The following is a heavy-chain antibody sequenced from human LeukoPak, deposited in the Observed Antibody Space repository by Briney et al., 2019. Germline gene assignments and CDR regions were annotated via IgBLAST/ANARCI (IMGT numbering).Heavy chain of an antibody. CDR1: GFTVSGNY. J-gene: IGHJ4*02. CDR2: IYTGGGT. V-gene: IGHV3-66*01. D-gene: IGHD2-2*01. CDR3: ARGIVVVPVAERCLDY. Sequence: QTGGSLRLSCAASGFTVSGNYMSWVRQAPGKGLEWVSVIYTGGGTYYADSVKGRFTMSRDNSKNTLYLQMNSLRADDTAVYYCARGIVVVPVAERCLDYWGQGTLVTVSS.